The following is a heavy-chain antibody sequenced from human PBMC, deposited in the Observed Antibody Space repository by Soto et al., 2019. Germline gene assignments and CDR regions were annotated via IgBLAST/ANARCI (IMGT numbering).Heavy chain of an antibody. CDR1: GTSFGTYY. CDR3: AREGGGYRFDY. Sequence: SETLSLTCAVSGTSFGTYYWSWIRQPPGKGPEWIGYIFYSGHLKYNPSLKSRLTISVDPPKNQISLRLTSVTAADTAVYYCAREGGGYRFDYWGQGALVTVSS. J-gene: IGHJ4*02. CDR2: IFYSGHL. V-gene: IGHV4-59*01. D-gene: IGHD1-26*01.